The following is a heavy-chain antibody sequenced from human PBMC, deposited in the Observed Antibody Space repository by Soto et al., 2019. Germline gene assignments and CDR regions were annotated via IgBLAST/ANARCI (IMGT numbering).Heavy chain of an antibody. CDR1: GGSVSSASYY. CDR2: IYYSGST. V-gene: IGHV4-61*01. Sequence: SSETLSLTCTVSGGSVSSASYYWYWIRQPPGKGLEWIGYIYYSGSTNYNPSLKSRVTISVDTSKNQFSLKLSSVTAADTAVYYCASYFGSGSSSNWGQGTLVTISS. J-gene: IGHJ4*02. CDR3: ASYFGSGSSSN. D-gene: IGHD3-10*01.